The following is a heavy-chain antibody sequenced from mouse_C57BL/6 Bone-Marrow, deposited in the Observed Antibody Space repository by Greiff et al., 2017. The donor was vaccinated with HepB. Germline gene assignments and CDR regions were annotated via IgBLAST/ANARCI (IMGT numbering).Heavy chain of an antibody. Sequence: QVQLQQSGAELVRPGTSVKMSCKASGYTFTNYWIGWAKQRPGHGLEWIGDIYPGGGYTNYNEKFKGKATLTADKSSSTAYMQFSSLTSEDSAIYYFSRFAHYYGSSYYYAMDYWAQGTSVTVSS. CDR1: GYTFTNYW. V-gene: IGHV1-63*01. CDR3: SRFAHYYGSSYYYAMDY. J-gene: IGHJ4*01. D-gene: IGHD1-1*01. CDR2: IYPGGGYT.